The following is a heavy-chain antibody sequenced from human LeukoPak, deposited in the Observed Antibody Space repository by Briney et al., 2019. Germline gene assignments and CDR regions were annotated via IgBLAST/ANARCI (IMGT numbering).Heavy chain of an antibody. CDR1: GYTFTSYD. CDR2: MNPNSGNT. V-gene: IGHV1-8*01. CDR3: ARDTIFGVVTYY. J-gene: IGHJ4*02. Sequence: PGASVKVSCKASGYTFTSYDINWVRQATGQGLEWMGWMNPNSGNTGYAQKFQGRVTMTRNTSISTAYMELSSLRSEDTAVYYCARDTIFGVVTYYWGQGTLVTVSS. D-gene: IGHD3-3*01.